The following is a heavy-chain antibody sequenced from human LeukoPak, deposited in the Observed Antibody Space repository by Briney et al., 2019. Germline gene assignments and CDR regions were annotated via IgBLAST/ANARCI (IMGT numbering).Heavy chain of an antibody. CDR2: ISGSGGST. CDR3: VRSGGLHKFDC. V-gene: IGHV3-23*01. CDR1: VFTFSGYV. J-gene: IGHJ4*02. Sequence: GGALRLSCAASVFTFSGYVMSWVRQGLGEGLECVSAISGSGGSTYDADSVKGRFTISRDNSKNTLYLQMNSLRPEDTAVYYCVRSGGLHKFDCWGQGTLVAVSS.